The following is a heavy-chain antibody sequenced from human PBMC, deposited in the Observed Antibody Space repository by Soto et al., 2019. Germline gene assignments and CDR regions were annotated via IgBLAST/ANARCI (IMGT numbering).Heavy chain of an antibody. Sequence: SETLSLTCSVSNGSISGFYWTLIRQPPGKILEWIGYIHYSGRTDYNPSLTSRATMSVDTSKNQFSLNLKSITAAETAVYYCVRVGVGSGNHFDSWGRGTLITFSS. J-gene: IGHJ4*02. CDR2: IHYSGRT. V-gene: IGHV4-59*12. CDR3: VRVGVGSGNHFDS. D-gene: IGHD1-26*01. CDR1: NGSISGFY.